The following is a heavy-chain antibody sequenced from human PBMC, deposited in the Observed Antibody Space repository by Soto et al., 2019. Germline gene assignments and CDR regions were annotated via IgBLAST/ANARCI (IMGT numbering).Heavy chain of an antibody. J-gene: IGHJ6*02. V-gene: IGHV3-30-3*01. Sequence: QVQLVESGGGVVQPGGSLRLSCAASGFTFSSNAMHWVRQAPGKGLEWVTIISYDGSIKIYADSVKGRFTISRDNSRNTLNLQLNSLRAEDTAIYYCAREMTAPTEHYDGLDVWGQGTTVTVSS. CDR3: AREMTAPTEHYDGLDV. CDR1: GFTFSSNA. D-gene: IGHD5-18*01. CDR2: ISYDGSIK.